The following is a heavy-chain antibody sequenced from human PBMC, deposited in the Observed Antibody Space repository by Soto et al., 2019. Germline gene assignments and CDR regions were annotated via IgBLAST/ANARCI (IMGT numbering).Heavy chain of an antibody. J-gene: IGHJ6*02. V-gene: IGHV1-18*04. D-gene: IGHD6-13*01. CDR3: ARDGSSWYYYYYGMDV. CDR1: CYTFTSYG. Sequence: ASVKVSWKASCYTFTSYGISWVRQAPGQGLEWMGWISAYNGNTNYAQKLQGRVTMTTDTSTSTAYMELRSLRSDDTAVYYCARDGSSWYYYYYGMDVWGQGTTVTVSS. CDR2: ISAYNGNT.